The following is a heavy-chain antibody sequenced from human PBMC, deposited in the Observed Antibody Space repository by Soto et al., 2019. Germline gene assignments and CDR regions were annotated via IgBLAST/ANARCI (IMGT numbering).Heavy chain of an antibody. J-gene: IGHJ4*02. Sequence: GESLKISCKGSGYSFTNYWIGWVRQMPGKGLEWMGIIYPGDSDTRYSPSFQGQVTISADKSISTAYLQWSSLKASDTAMYYCETAIVRGANTFDYWGQGTLVTVSS. V-gene: IGHV5-51*01. CDR1: GYSFTNYW. CDR2: IYPGDSDT. CDR3: ETAIVRGANTFDY. D-gene: IGHD3-10*01.